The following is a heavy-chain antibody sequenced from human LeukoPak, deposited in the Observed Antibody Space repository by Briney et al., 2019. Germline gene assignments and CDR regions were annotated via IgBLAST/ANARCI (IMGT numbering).Heavy chain of an antibody. Sequence: SETLSLTCSVSGYSMSSGYYWGWIRQPPERGLEWIGSMYHTGSTYYNPSLKSRVNISVDTSKNQFSLKLSSVTAADTAVYYCARGLGKSGWYRLRYNWFDPWGQGTLVTVSS. D-gene: IGHD6-19*01. CDR3: ARGLGKSGWYRLRYNWFDP. CDR2: MYHTGST. J-gene: IGHJ5*02. V-gene: IGHV4-38-2*02. CDR1: GYSMSSGYY.